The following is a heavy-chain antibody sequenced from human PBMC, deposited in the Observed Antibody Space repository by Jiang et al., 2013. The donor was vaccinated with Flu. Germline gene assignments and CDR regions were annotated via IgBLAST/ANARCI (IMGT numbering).Heavy chain of an antibody. V-gene: IGHV4-34*01. Sequence: WSWIRQPQGRAGWIGEINHSGSTNXNPSLKSRVTISVDTSKNQFSLKLSSVTAADTAVYYCARGRQWLRFDYWGQGTPGHRLL. D-gene: IGHD5-12*01. CDR2: INHSGST. J-gene: IGHJ4*02. CDR3: ARGRQWLRFDY.